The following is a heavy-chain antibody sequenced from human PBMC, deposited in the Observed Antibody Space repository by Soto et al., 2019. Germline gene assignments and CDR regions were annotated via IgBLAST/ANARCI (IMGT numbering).Heavy chain of an antibody. CDR3: ARDRITIFGVVIIDAFDI. CDR2: INAGNGDT. D-gene: IGHD3-3*01. Sequence: GASVKVSCKASGYTFTGYYMHWVRQAPGQGLEWMGWINAGNGDTKYSQKFQGRVTITRDTSASTAYMELSSLRSEDTAVYYCARDRITIFGVVIIDAFDIWGQGTMVTVSS. V-gene: IGHV1-3*01. CDR1: GYTFTGYY. J-gene: IGHJ3*02.